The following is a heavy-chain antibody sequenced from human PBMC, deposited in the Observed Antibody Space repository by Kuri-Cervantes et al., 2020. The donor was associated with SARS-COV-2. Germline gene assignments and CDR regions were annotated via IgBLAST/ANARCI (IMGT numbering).Heavy chain of an antibody. Sequence: GGSLRLSCAASGFTFSSYAMSWVRQAPGKGLEWVSVIYSGGSTYYADSVKGRFTISRDNSKNTLYLQMNSLRAEDTAVYYCASLSNLEWLPPWGQGTLVTVSS. CDR3: ASLSNLEWLPP. J-gene: IGHJ5*02. V-gene: IGHV3-66*01. CDR1: GFTFSSYA. CDR2: IYSGGST. D-gene: IGHD3-3*01.